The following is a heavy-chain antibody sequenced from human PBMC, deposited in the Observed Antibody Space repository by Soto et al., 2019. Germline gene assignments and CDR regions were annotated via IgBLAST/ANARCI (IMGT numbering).Heavy chain of an antibody. Sequence: LRLSCAASGFTFSSYAMSWVRQAPGKGLEWVSAISGSGGSTYYADSVKGRFTISRDNSKNTLYLQMNSLRAEDTAVYYCAKGSETYYYDSSGYLNWFDPWGQGTLVTVSS. CDR2: ISGSGGST. CDR1: GFTFSSYA. V-gene: IGHV3-23*01. CDR3: AKGSETYYYDSSGYLNWFDP. J-gene: IGHJ5*02. D-gene: IGHD3-22*01.